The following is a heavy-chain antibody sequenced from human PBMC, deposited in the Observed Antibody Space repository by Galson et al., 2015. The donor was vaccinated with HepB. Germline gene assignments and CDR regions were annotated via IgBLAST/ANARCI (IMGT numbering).Heavy chain of an antibody. CDR1: GGSFSGYY. CDR3: AREPPKGTRGYSYGRPRNWFDP. CDR2: INHSGST. V-gene: IGHV4-34*01. D-gene: IGHD5-18*01. J-gene: IGHJ5*02. Sequence: SETLSLTCAVYGGSFSGYYWSWIRQPPGKGLEWIGEINHSGSTNYNPSLKSRVTISVDTSKNQFSLKLSSVTAADTAVYYCAREPPKGTRGYSYGRPRNWFDPWGQGTLVTVSS.